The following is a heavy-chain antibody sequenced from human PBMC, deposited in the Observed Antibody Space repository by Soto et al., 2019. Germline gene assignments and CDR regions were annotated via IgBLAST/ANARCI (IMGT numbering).Heavy chain of an antibody. CDR1: GYTFTSYY. Sequence: ASVKVSCKASGYTFTSYYMPWVRQAPGQGLEWMGIINPSGGSTSYAQKFQGRVTMTRDTSTSTVYMELSSLRSEDTAVYYCARGGSYYDFWSGYSFDYWGQGTRVTVSS. CDR3: ARGGSYYDFWSGYSFDY. D-gene: IGHD3-3*01. CDR2: INPSGGST. J-gene: IGHJ4*02. V-gene: IGHV1-46*01.